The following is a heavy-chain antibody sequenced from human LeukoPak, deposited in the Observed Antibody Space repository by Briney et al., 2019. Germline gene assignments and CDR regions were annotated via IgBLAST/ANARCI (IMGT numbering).Heavy chain of an antibody. D-gene: IGHD3-10*01. V-gene: IGHV3-21*01. Sequence: PGGSLRLSCAASGFTFSSYSMNWVRQAPGKVLEWVSSISSSSSYIYYADSVKGRFTISRDNAKNSLYLQMNSLRAEDTAVYYCARGIRNALDIWGQGTMVTVSS. J-gene: IGHJ3*02. CDR2: ISSSSSYI. CDR1: GFTFSSYS. CDR3: ARGIRNALDI.